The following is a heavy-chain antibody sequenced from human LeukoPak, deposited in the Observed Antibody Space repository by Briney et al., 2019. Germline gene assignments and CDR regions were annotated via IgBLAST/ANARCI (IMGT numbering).Heavy chain of an antibody. J-gene: IGHJ4*02. V-gene: IGHV1-69*04. CDR2: IIPILGIA. Sequence: SMKVSCKASGGTFSSYAISWARQAPGQGLEWMGRIIPILGIANYAQKFQGRVTITADKSTSTAHMELSSLRSEDTAVYYCARERPRVNRRDVVHFDYWGQGTLVTVSS. CDR3: ARERPRVNRRDVVHFDY. D-gene: IGHD2-2*01. CDR1: GGTFSSYA.